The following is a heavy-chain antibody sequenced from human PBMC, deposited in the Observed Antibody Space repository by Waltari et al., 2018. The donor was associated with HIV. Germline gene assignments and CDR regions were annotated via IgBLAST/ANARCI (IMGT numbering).Heavy chain of an antibody. CDR1: GFTFSSFA. V-gene: IGHV3-23*01. J-gene: IGHJ4*02. Sequence: EVQLLESGGGLVQPGGSLSLSCAASGFTFSSFAMIWVRKAPRKGLEWVSAISDSGGNTYYADSVKGRFTISRDNSKSTVYLQMNSLRAEDTALYYCAKAGGWLQSPFGYWGQGTLVTVSS. CDR2: ISDSGGNT. D-gene: IGHD2-8*02. CDR3: AKAGGWLQSPFGY.